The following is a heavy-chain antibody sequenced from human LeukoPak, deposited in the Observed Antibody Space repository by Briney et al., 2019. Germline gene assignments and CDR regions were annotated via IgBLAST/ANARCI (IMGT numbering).Heavy chain of an antibody. V-gene: IGHV1-2*02. J-gene: IGHJ4*02. CDR2: INPNSGGT. Sequence: ASVKVSCKASGYTFTGYYMHWVRQAPGQGLEWMGWINPNSGGTKYAQEFQGRVTMTRDTSISTAYMELSRLRSDDTAVYYCARTGYSSSYRFTGDYWGQGTLVTVSS. CDR1: GYTFTGYY. CDR3: ARTGYSSSYRFTGDY. D-gene: IGHD6-13*01.